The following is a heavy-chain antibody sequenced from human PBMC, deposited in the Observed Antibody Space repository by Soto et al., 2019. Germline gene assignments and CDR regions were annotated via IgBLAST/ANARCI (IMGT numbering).Heavy chain of an antibody. D-gene: IGHD3-16*02. Sequence: SETLSLTCAVYGGSFSGYYWSWIRQPPGKGLEWIGEINHSGSTNYNPSLKSRVTISVDTSKNQFSLKLSSVTAADTAVYYCAREGDYIWGSYRYFRSYAFDIWGQGTMVTVSS. CDR2: INHSGST. V-gene: IGHV4-34*01. J-gene: IGHJ3*02. CDR1: GGSFSGYY. CDR3: AREGDYIWGSYRYFRSYAFDI.